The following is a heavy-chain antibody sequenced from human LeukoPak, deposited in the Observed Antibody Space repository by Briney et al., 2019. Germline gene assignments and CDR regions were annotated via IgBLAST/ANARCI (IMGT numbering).Heavy chain of an antibody. D-gene: IGHD3-10*01. CDR1: GGSFSGYY. CDR2: INHSGST. J-gene: IGHJ4*02. V-gene: IGHV4-34*01. CDR3: ARGLDYYGAGDY. Sequence: PSETLSLTCAVYGGSFSGYYWSWIRQPPGKGLEWIGEINHSGSTNYNPSLKSRVTISVDTSKSQFSLKLSSVTAADTAVYYCARGLDYYGAGDYWGQGTLDTVSS.